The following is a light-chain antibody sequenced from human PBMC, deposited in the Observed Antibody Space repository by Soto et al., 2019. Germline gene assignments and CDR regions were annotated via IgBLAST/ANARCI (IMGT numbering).Light chain of an antibody. CDR1: QSISSW. J-gene: IGKJ2*01. Sequence: DIQMTQSPSTLSASVGDRVTITCRASQSISSWLAWYQQKPGKAPKLLIYKAPSLESGVPSRFSGSGSATEFTLTISSLQPDDFATDYCEHYNSYSYTFGQGTKLLIK. CDR3: EHYNSYSYT. V-gene: IGKV1-5*03. CDR2: KAP.